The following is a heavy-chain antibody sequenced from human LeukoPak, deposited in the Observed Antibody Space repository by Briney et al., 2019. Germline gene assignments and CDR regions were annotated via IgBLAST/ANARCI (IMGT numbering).Heavy chain of an antibody. J-gene: IGHJ6*02. CDR3: ARGLWTAHYYYYYGMDV. CDR1: GFTFSSYA. Sequence: GGSLRLSCAASGFTFSSYAMHWVRQAPGKGLEWVAVISYDGSNKYYADSVKGRFTISRDNSKNTLYLQVNSLRAEDTAVYYCARGLWTAHYYYYYGMDVWGQGTTVTVSS. V-gene: IGHV3-30-3*01. D-gene: IGHD3/OR15-3a*01. CDR2: ISYDGSNK.